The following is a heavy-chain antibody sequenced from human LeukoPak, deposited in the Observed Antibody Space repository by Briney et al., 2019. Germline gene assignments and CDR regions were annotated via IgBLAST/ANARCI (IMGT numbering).Heavy chain of an antibody. J-gene: IGHJ5*02. D-gene: IGHD1-26*01. Sequence: ASVRVSCKASGYTFTSYYVHWVRQAPGQGLEWMGWVSAYNGKTNYAQSLQDRVTMTTDTSTSTVYMELRSLRSDDTALYYCVRGDTSLPTHYFDPWGQGTLVTVSS. CDR1: GYTFTSYY. V-gene: IGHV1-18*04. CDR2: VSAYNGKT. CDR3: VRGDTSLPTHYFDP.